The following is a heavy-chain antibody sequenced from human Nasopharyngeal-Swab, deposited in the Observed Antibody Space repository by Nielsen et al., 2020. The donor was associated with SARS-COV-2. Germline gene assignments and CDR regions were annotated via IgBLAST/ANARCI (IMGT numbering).Heavy chain of an antibody. J-gene: IGHJ6*02. V-gene: IGHV3-23*01. CDR3: AKEEASYDFWSGYVTNYYYNGMDV. Sequence: GESLKISCAASGFTFNNYNFNWVRQPPGKGLEWVSAISGGGGGTYYADSVKGRFTISRDNSRRTLYLQMKSLRAEDMAVYYCAKEEASYDFWSGYVTNYYYNGMDVWGQGTTVTVSS. CDR2: ISGGGGGT. CDR1: GFTFNNYN. D-gene: IGHD3-3*01.